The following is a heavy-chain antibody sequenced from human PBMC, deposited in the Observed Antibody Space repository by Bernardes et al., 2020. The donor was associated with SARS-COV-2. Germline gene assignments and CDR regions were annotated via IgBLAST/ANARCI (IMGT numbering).Heavy chain of an antibody. V-gene: IGHV3-21*06. D-gene: IGHD4-4*01. J-gene: IGHJ4*02. CDR3: ARVDFSNLYYFDY. Sequence: GSSLKVWCAASGFTFSSSPMNWVRQAPGKGLEWISSLSTSSSYISYSDSVRGRFTISRDNAKNSVSLQMNSLRAEDTAVYYCARVDFSNLYYFDYWGQGTPVTVSS. CDR1: GFTFSSSP. CDR2: LSTSSSYI.